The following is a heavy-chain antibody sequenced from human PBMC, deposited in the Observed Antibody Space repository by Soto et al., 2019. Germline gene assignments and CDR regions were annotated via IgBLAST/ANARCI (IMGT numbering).Heavy chain of an antibody. CDR1: GFNFSSYG. D-gene: IGHD1-7*01. CDR2: SSATGAGT. V-gene: IGHV3-23*01. J-gene: IGHJ4*02. CDR3: AKDSREGGNYGFYSDF. Sequence: PGGSLRLSCAASGFNFSSYGMTWVRQAPGKGLEWVSFSSATGAGTYYADSVKGRFTISRDNSKNTMYLQMTSLRADDTAVYYCAKDSREGGNYGFYSDFWGQGALVSVSS.